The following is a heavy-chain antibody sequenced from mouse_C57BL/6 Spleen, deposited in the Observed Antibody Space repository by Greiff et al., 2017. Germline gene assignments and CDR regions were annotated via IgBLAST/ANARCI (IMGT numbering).Heavy chain of an antibody. CDR2: INPSSGYT. CDR1: GYTFTSYT. D-gene: IGHD4-1*01. J-gene: IGHJ2*01. V-gene: IGHV1-4*01. CDR3: ARLWEYYFDY. Sequence: VQLQESGAELARPGASVKMSCKASGYTFTSYTMHWVKQRPGQGLEWIGYINPSSGYTKYNQKFKDKATLTADKSSSTAYMQLSSLTSEDSAVYYCARLWEYYFDYWGQGTTLTVSS.